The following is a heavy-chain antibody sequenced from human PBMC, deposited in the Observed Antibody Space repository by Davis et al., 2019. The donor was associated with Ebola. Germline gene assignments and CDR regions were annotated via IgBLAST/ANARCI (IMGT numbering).Heavy chain of an antibody. CDR3: ARGPVVPAAIPYYYYYMDV. Sequence: PGGSLRLSCAASGFTVSSNYMSWVRQAPGKGLEWFSAISGSGGSTYYADSVKGRFTISRDNSKNTLYLQMNSLRAEDTAVYYCARGPVVPAAIPYYYYYMDVWGKGTTVTVSS. CDR1: GFTVSSNY. CDR2: ISGSGGST. V-gene: IGHV3-23*01. D-gene: IGHD2-2*01. J-gene: IGHJ6*03.